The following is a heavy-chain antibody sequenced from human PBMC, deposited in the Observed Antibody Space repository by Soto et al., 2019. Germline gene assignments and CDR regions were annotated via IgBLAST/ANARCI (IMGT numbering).Heavy chain of an antibody. CDR2: FDPEDGET. CDR1: GYTLTELS. J-gene: IGHJ5*02. Sequence: ASVKVSFKVSGYTLTELSMHWVRQAPGKGLEWMGGFDPEDGETIYAQKFQGRVTMTEDTSTDTAYMELSSLRSEDPAVYYCATFATLPIFGVVMPYNWFDTWGQGTLVTVSS. V-gene: IGHV1-24*01. CDR3: ATFATLPIFGVVMPYNWFDT. D-gene: IGHD3-3*01.